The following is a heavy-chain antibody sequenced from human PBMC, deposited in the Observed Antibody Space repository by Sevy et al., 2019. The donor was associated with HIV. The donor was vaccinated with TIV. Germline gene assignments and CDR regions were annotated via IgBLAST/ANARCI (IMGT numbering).Heavy chain of an antibody. D-gene: IGHD3-10*01. CDR2: ISSSGSTI. Sequence: GGSLRLSCAASGFTFSDYYMSWIRQAPGKGLEWVSYISSSGSTIYYADSVKGRFTISRDNAKNSLYLQMNSLRAEDTAVYDCAKDIRYFSGSGSAVDYYYGMDVWDQGTTGTVSS. J-gene: IGHJ6*02. CDR3: AKDIRYFSGSGSAVDYYYGMDV. V-gene: IGHV3-11*01. CDR1: GFTFSDYY.